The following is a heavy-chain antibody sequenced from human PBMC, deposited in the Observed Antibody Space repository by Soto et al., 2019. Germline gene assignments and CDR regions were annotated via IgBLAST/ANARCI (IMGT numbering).Heavy chain of an antibody. CDR3: ARVGPYDSGSYMFRYDRFDP. J-gene: IGHJ5*02. D-gene: IGHD3-10*01. Sequence: GGSLRLSCAASGFKFYHYGMHWVRQAPGKGLEWVAVMSFDGSNTYYADSVRGRFTISRDNSRNTFFLQMNSLSLDDTAVYYCARVGPYDSGSYMFRYDRFDPWGQGTQVTVSS. CDR1: GFKFYHYG. V-gene: IGHV3-30*03. CDR2: MSFDGSNT.